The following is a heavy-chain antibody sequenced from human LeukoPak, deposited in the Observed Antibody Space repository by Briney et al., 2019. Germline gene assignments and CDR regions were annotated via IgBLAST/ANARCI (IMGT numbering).Heavy chain of an antibody. D-gene: IGHD6-19*01. V-gene: IGHV4-59*01. CDR3: ARGQQMGWYGSSAAWFDP. CDR2: IYYSGST. CDR1: GGSISSYY. Sequence: SETLSLTCTVSGGSISSYYWSWIRQPPGKGLEWIGYIYYSGSTNYNPSLKSRVTISVDTSKNQFSLKLSSVTAADTAVYYCARGQQMGWYGSSAAWFDPWGQGTLVTVSS. J-gene: IGHJ5*02.